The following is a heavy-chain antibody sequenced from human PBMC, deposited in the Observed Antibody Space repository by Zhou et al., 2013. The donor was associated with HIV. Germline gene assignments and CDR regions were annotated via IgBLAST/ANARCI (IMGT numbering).Heavy chain of an antibody. J-gene: IGHJ5*02. CDR1: GGTFSSYG. CDR3: AIKGTEDRGWFDP. D-gene: IGHD1-7*01. Sequence: QVQLVQSGAQVKKPGSSVKVSCKASGGTFSSYGISWVRQVPGQGLEWMGGIIPIFRRPNYAQNFQGRVTVTTDESTNTAYMELSSLTSEDTAIYYCAIKGTEDRGWFDPWGQGTLVTVSS. V-gene: IGHV1-69*05. CDR2: IIPIFRRP.